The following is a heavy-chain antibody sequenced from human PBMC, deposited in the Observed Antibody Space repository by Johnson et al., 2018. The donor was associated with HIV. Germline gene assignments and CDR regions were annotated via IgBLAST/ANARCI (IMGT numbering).Heavy chain of an antibody. CDR1: GFTFSAHD. Sequence: VQLVESGGGVVQPGGSLRLSCAASGFTFSAHDMHSVRQTAGKGLEWVSGIGISGNTNYPDSVQGRVTISRDNPKNTVYLHMNNLRAEDTAVYYCARDLAYNSRWTGAFDIWGQGTMVTVSS. D-gene: IGHD6-13*01. J-gene: IGHJ3*02. V-gene: IGHV3-13*01. CDR3: ARDLAYNSRWTGAFDI. CDR2: IGISGNT.